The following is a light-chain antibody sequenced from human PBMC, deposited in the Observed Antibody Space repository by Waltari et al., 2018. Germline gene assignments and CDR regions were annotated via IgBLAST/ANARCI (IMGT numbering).Light chain of an antibody. J-gene: IGLJ2*01. Sequence: QSALTQPASVSGSPGQSITISCTGTSNAVGAFTYVSWYQQHPGKAPKLIIYEVSNRPSGVSNRFSGSKSGNTASLTISGLQAEDEADYYCNSYTNRVTVVFGGGTKLTVL. V-gene: IGLV2-14*01. CDR2: EVS. CDR3: NSYTNRVTVV. CDR1: SNAVGAFTY.